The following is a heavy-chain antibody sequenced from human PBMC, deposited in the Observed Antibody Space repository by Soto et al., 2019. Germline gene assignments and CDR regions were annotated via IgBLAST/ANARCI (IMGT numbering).Heavy chain of an antibody. V-gene: IGHV3-30*18. CDR1: GFTFSSYG. CDR2: ISYDGSNK. Sequence: PGGSLRLSCAASGFTFSSYGMHWVRQAPGKGLEWVAVISYDGSNKYYADSVKGRFTISRDNSKNTLYLQMNSLRAEDTAVYYCAKDPLPSGGAAAFDYWGQGTLVTAPQ. J-gene: IGHJ4*02. CDR3: AKDPLPSGGAAAFDY. D-gene: IGHD2-15*01.